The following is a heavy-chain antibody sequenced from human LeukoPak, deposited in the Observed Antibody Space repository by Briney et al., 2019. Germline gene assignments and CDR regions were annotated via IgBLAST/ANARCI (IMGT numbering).Heavy chain of an antibody. D-gene: IGHD2-2*01. V-gene: IGHV4-4*09. CDR3: ARARDCSSTSCQVIDY. J-gene: IGHJ4*02. Sequence: SETLSLTCTVSGGSISSYYWSWIRQPPGKGLEWIGYIYTSGSTNYNPSLKSRVTISVDTSKNQFSLKLSSVTAADTAVYYCARARDCSSTSCQVIDYWGQGTLVTVSS. CDR1: GGSISSYY. CDR2: IYTSGST.